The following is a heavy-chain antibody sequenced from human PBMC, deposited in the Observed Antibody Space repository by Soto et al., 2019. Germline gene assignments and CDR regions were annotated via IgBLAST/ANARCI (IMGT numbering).Heavy chain of an antibody. CDR3: ARAGELLRYYYYYGMDV. CDR2: IYYSGST. CDR1: GGSISSYY. V-gene: IGHV4-59*01. Sequence: QVQLQESGPGLVKPSETLSLTCTVSGGSISSYYWSWIRQPPGKGLEWIGYIYYSGSTNYNPSLKRRVTISVDTSKNQFSLKLSSVTAADTAVYYCARAGELLRYYYYYGMDVWGQGTTVTVSS. J-gene: IGHJ6*02. D-gene: IGHD1-26*01.